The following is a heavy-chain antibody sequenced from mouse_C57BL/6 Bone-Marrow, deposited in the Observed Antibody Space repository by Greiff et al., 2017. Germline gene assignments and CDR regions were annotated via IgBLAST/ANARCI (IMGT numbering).Heavy chain of an antibody. V-gene: IGHV5-9-1*02. CDR2: ISSGGDYI. CDR1: GFTFSSYA. CDR3: TRDFRWLFAY. J-gene: IGHJ3*01. D-gene: IGHD2-3*01. Sequence: EVKLVESGEGLVKPGGSLKLSCAASGFTFSSYAMSWVRQTPEKRLEWVAYISSGGDYIYYADTVQGRFTISRDNARNTLYLQMSSLKSEDTAMYYCTRDFRWLFAYWGQGTLVTVSA.